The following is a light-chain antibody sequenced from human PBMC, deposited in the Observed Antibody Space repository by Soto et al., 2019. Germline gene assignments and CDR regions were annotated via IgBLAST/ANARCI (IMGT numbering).Light chain of an antibody. V-gene: IGKV3-11*01. CDR1: QSVSSY. J-gene: IGKJ1*01. CDR3: QQRSNWPPWT. Sequence: EIVLTQSPATLSLSPGERATLSCRASQSVSSYLAWYQQKPGQAPRLLIYDASNRATGIPARFSGSGSGTDFTLTISCLEPEDLAVDYCQQRSNWPPWTFGQGTKVEIK. CDR2: DAS.